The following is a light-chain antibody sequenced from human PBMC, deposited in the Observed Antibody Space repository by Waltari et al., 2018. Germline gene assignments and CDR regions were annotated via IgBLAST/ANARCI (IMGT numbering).Light chain of an antibody. CDR3: QQRNSYAIT. V-gene: IGKV1-9*01. CDR2: TAS. Sequence: DIQLTQSPSFLSASVGDRVVITCRASQGISNYLAWYQQKPGKAPKLLIYTASTLQSGVPSRFSGSGFGIEFTLTISSLQPEDFATYYCQQRNSYAITFGQGTRLEIK. CDR1: QGISNY. J-gene: IGKJ5*01.